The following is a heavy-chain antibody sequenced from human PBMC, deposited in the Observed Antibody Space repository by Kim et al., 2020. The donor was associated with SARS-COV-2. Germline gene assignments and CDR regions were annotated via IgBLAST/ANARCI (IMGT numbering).Heavy chain of an antibody. J-gene: IGHJ4*02. CDR1: GGTFSSYA. CDR3: AGGTYDILAGYCKARPNRGFDY. Sequence: SVKVSCKASGGTFSSYAISWVRQAPGQGLEWMEGIIPLFGTANYAQKFQGRVTITADESTSAAYMELSSLRSEDTAVYHCAGGTYDILAGYCKARPNRGFDYWGQGTLVTVSS. D-gene: IGHD3-9*01. CDR2: IIPLFGTA. V-gene: IGHV1-69*13.